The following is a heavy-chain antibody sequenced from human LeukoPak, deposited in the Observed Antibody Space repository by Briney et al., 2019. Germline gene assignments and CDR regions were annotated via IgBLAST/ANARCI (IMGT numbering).Heavy chain of an antibody. V-gene: IGHV3-13*01. CDR2: IGTVGDT. D-gene: IGHD1-7*01. Sequence: GGSLRLSCAASGFTFSLYDMHWVRQATGKSLEWVSGIGTVGDTYYADSVKGRFTISRENAKNSLSLQMDSLRAGDTAVYYCTRDLREGTTPDASDIWGQGTMDTVSS. J-gene: IGHJ3*02. CDR1: GFTFSLYD. CDR3: TRDLREGTTPDASDI.